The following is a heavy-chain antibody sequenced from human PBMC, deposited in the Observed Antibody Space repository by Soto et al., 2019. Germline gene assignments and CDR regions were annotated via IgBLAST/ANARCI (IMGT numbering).Heavy chain of an antibody. CDR1: GFTFSSYG. CDR2: ISYDGSNK. V-gene: IGHV3-30*18. CDR3: AKGVRRITIFGVVITGYYFDY. Sequence: GSLRLSCAASGFTFSSYGMHWVRQAPGKGLEWVAVISYDGSNKYYADSVKGRFTISRDNSKNTLYLQMNSLRAEDTAVYYCAKGVRRITIFGVVITGYYFDYWGQGTLVTSPQ. J-gene: IGHJ4*02. D-gene: IGHD3-3*01.